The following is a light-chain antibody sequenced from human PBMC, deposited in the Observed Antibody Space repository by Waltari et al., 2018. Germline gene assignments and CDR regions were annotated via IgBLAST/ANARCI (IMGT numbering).Light chain of an antibody. CDR2: DVS. V-gene: IGLV2-14*03. CDR3: GSYTSSTTLA. J-gene: IGLJ1*01. Sequence: QSALTQPASVSGSPGQSITISCTGTSHHGAGYDYLSWYQQHPGKAPKLILYDVSNRPLEVSHRFSGSKSGNTASLTISGLQADDEAEYYCGSYTSSTTLAFGTGTKVTVL. CDR1: SHHGAGYDY.